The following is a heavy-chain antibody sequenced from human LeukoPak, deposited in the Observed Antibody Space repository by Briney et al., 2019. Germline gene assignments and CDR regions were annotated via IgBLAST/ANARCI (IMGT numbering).Heavy chain of an antibody. CDR1: GFTFSDSA. CDR2: IKSKTDGGTT. V-gene: IGHV3-15*01. D-gene: IGHD7-27*01. J-gene: IGHJ4*02. Sequence: GGSLRLSCAASGFTFSDSAMHWVRQASGKGLEWVGRIKSKTDGGTTDYAAPVKGRFTISRDDSKNTLYLQMNSLKTEDTAVYYCTKHPGDSHPPEFDYWGQGALVTVSS. CDR3: TKHPGDSHPPEFDY.